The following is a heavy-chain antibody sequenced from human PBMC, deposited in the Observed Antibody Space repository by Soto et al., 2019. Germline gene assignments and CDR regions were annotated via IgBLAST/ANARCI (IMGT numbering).Heavy chain of an antibody. CDR1: GFTFGDYA. CDR2: IRSKAYGGTT. Sequence: GGSLRLSCTASGFTFGDYAMSWFRQAPGKGLEWVGFIRSKAYGGTTEYAASVKGRFTISRDDSKSIAYLQMNSLKTEDTAVYYCTRDPMTTVTTGGDYWGQGTLVTVSS. V-gene: IGHV3-49*03. J-gene: IGHJ4*02. D-gene: IGHD4-4*01. CDR3: TRDPMTTVTTGGDY.